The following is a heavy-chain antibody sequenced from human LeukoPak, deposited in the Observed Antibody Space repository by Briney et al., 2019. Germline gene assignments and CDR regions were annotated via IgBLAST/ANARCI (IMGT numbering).Heavy chain of an antibody. CDR2: IIPIFGTA. J-gene: IGHJ4*02. V-gene: IGHV1-69*13. D-gene: IGHD3-22*01. Sequence: ASVKVSCKASGGTFSSYAISWVRQAPGQGLEWMGGIIPIFGTANYAQKFQGRVTITADESTSTAYMELSSLRSEDTAVYYCAREGAYYDSSGYYYYFDYWGQGTLVTVSS. CDR3: AREGAYYDSSGYYYYFDY. CDR1: GGTFSSYA.